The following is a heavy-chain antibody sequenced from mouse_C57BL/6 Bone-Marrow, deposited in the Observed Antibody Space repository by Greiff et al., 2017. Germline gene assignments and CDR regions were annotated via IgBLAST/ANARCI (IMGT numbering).Heavy chain of an antibody. CDR1: GFTFSDYY. Sequence: EVMLVESEGGLVQPGSSMKLSCTASGFTFSDYYMAWVRQVPEKGLEWVANINYDGSSTYYLDSLKSRFIISRDNAKNILYLQMSSLKSEDTATYDCARRGLLWNYFDYWGQGTTLTVSS. J-gene: IGHJ2*01. V-gene: IGHV5-16*01. CDR3: ARRGLLWNYFDY. CDR2: INYDGSST. D-gene: IGHD2-1*01.